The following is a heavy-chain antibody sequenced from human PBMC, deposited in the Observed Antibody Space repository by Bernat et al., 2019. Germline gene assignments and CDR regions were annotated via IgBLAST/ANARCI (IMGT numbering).Heavy chain of an antibody. D-gene: IGHD3-10*01. CDR3: ARVYLNGSGSYNPTSYYYYYYMDV. J-gene: IGHJ6*03. CDR2: IISIFGTA. Sequence: QVQLVQSGAEVKKPGSSVKVSCKASGGTFSSYAISWVRQAPGQGLEWMGGIISIFGTANYAQKFQGRVTITADESTSTAYMELSSLRSEDTAVYYCARVYLNGSGSYNPTSYYYYYYMDVWGKGTTVTVSS. V-gene: IGHV1-69*01. CDR1: GGTFSSYA.